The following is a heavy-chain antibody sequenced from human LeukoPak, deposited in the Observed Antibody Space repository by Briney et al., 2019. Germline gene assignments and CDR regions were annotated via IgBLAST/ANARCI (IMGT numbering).Heavy chain of an antibody. Sequence: SETLSLTCAVYGGSFSGYYWSWIRQPPGKGLEWIGEINHSGSTNYNPSLKSRVTISVDTSKNQFSLKLSSVTAADTAAYYCARGCLPGIAVAGTFDYWGQGTLVTVSS. CDR2: INHSGST. V-gene: IGHV4-34*01. D-gene: IGHD6-19*01. J-gene: IGHJ4*02. CDR3: ARGCLPGIAVAGTFDY. CDR1: GGSFSGYY.